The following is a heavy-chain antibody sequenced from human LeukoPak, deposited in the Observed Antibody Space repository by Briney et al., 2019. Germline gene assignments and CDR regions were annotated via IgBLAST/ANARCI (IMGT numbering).Heavy chain of an antibody. CDR2: IYYSGST. D-gene: IGHD5-12*01. J-gene: IGHJ6*02. V-gene: IGHV4-59*01. Sequence: SETLSLTCTVSGGSISSYYWSWIRQPPGKGLEWIGYIYYSGSTNYNPSLKSRVTISVDTSKNQFSLKLSSVTAADTAVHYCATYDNSRYGMDVWGQGTTVTVSS. CDR3: ATYDNSRYGMDV. CDR1: GGSISSYY.